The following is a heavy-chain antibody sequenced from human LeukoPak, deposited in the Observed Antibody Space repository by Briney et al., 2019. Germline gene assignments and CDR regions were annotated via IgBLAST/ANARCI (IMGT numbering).Heavy chain of an antibody. CDR3: ARGASGSFLFDV. CDR2: ISAYNGNT. Sequence: GASVKVSCKASGYTFTSYGISWVRQAPGQGLEWMGWISAYNGNTNYAQKLQGRVTMTRDTSISTAYMELSRLRSDDTAVYYCARGASGSFLFDVWGKGTTVTVSS. V-gene: IGHV1-18*01. CDR1: GYTFTSYG. J-gene: IGHJ6*04. D-gene: IGHD3-10*01.